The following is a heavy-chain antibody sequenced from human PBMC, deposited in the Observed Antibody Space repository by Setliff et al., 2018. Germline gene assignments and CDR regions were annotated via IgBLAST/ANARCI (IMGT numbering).Heavy chain of an antibody. Sequence: PGGSLRLSCTASGFTFGDYTMSWFRQAPGKGLEWVGFIRKRAYGGTTEYAASVKGRFTISRDDSKSIAYLQMNSLKTEDTAVYYCSRGRGYSYYYYMDVWGKGTTVTVSS. CDR2: IRKRAYGGTT. CDR3: SRGRGYSYYYYMDV. J-gene: IGHJ6*03. D-gene: IGHD5-18*01. CDR1: GFTFGDYT. V-gene: IGHV3-49*03.